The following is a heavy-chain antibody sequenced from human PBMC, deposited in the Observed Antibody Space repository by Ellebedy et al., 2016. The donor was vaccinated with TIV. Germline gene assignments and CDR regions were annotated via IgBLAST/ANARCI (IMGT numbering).Heavy chain of an antibody. CDR1: GFTFSNYA. CDR2: VIASGGDT. CDR3: AKETVVRQDWFDP. Sequence: GGSLRLSCAASGFTFSNYAMSWVRQAPGKGLEWVAAVIASGGDTYYADSVKGRFTISRDNSKNTLHLQMNGLRAEDTAVYYCAKETVVRQDWFDPWGQGTLVTVSS. D-gene: IGHD4-23*01. J-gene: IGHJ5*02. V-gene: IGHV3-23*01.